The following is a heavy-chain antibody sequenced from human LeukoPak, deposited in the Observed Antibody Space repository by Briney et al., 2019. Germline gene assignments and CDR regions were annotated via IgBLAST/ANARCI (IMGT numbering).Heavy chain of an antibody. Sequence: PSETLSLTCTLSGGSTSNYYWSWVRQPPGKGLEWIGYIYSCGHTNYNHSFKSRVTISVDTSRNQCSMTLRSVTAADTAVYYWARHFSGAAAPLPFDYWGQGALVTVSS. J-gene: IGHJ4*02. CDR1: GGSTSNYY. CDR3: ARHFSGAAAPLPFDY. CDR2: IYSCGHT. V-gene: IGHV4-59*08. D-gene: IGHD6-13*01.